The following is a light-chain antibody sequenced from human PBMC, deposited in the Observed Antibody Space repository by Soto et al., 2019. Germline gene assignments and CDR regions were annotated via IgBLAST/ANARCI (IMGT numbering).Light chain of an antibody. J-gene: IGLJ3*02. CDR3: AAWDDSLNGRV. V-gene: IGLV1-44*01. CDR2: SNN. CDR1: SSNIGSNT. Sequence: QSVLTQPPSASGTPGQRVTISCSGSSSNIGSNTVTWYQQLPGTAPKLLVNSNNQRPSGVPDRFSGSKSGTSASLAISGLQSEDEADYYCAAWDDSLNGRVFGGGTKVTVL.